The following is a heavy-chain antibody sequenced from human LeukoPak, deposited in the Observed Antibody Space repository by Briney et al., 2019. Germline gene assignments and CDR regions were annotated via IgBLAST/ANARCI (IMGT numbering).Heavy chain of an antibody. D-gene: IGHD1-14*01. CDR1: GFTFSSYA. CDR2: ISGSGGST. J-gene: IGHJ4*02. Sequence: GGSLRLSCAASGFTFSSYAMSWVRQAPGKGLEWVSAISGSGGSTYYADSVKGRFTISRDNSKNTLYLQMNSLRAEDTAVYYCASIPGIRLRFFDYWGQGTLVTVSS. V-gene: IGHV3-23*01. CDR3: ASIPGIRLRFFDY.